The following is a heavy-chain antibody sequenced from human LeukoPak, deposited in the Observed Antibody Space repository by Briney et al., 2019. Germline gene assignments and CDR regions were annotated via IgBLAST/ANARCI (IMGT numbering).Heavy chain of an antibody. CDR1: GFTFSSYA. D-gene: IGHD3-10*01. CDR2: ISYDGSNK. CDR3: ASYMVRGALDY. V-gene: IGHV3-30-3*01. J-gene: IGHJ4*02. Sequence: GGSLRLSCAASGFTFSSYAMHWVRQAPGKGLEWVAVISYDGSNKYYADSVKGRFTISRDNSKNTLYLQMNSLRAEDTAVYYCASYMVRGALDYWGQGTLVTVSS.